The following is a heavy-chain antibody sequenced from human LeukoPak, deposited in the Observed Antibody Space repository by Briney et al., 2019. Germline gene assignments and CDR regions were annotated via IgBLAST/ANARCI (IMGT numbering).Heavy chain of an antibody. CDR1: VYTFTDYY. D-gene: IGHD5-12*01. V-gene: IGHV1-2*02. Sequence: ASVKLSCKASVYTFTDYYMYWGRHTPGPGLEWIGWINPNSGGTDYAQSFQGRVTSTRDTSISTAHMELSRLRSDDTAVYYCARLGISYSGDRDYDYVPDVFDVWGQGTMVTVSS. CDR3: ARLGISYSGDRDYDYVPDVFDV. J-gene: IGHJ3*01. CDR2: INPNSGGT.